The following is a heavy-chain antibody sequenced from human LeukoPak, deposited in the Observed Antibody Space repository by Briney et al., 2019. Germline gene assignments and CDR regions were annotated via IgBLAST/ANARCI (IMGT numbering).Heavy chain of an antibody. CDR1: GGSISSSNW. CDR3: ARYQTGTMFAV. D-gene: IGHD1/OR15-1a*01. Sequence: KSSGTLSLTCAVSGGSISSSNWWSWVRQPPGKGLEWIGEIYHSGSTNYNPSLRSRITMSLDTSENQLSLKLYSVTAADTAIYYCARYQTGTMFAVWGQGTLVTISS. J-gene: IGHJ4*02. CDR2: IYHSGST. V-gene: IGHV4-4*02.